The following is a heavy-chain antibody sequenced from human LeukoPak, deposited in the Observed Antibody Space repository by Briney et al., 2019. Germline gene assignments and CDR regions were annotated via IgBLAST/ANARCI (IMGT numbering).Heavy chain of an antibody. J-gene: IGHJ5*02. CDR3: ARGSGDYRFGRDWFDP. D-gene: IGHD4-17*01. V-gene: IGHV4-34*01. CDR1: GGSFSGYY. CDR2: INHSGST. Sequence: SETLSLTCAVYGGSFSGYYWSWIRQPPGKGLEWIGEINHSGSTNYNPSLKSRVTISVDTSKNQFSLKLSSVTAADTAVYYCARGSGDYRFGRDWFDPWGQGTLVTVSS.